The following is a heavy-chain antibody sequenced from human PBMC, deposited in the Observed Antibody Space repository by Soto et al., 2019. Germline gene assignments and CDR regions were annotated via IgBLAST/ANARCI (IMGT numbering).Heavy chain of an antibody. J-gene: IGHJ4*02. CDR3: ARGDRYYDTSDYYFDC. Sequence: GGSLRLSCAASGFTVSSNYMTWVRQAPVMGLEWVSVIYSGGSTYYADSVKGRFTISRDNSKNTLYLQMNGLRAEDTAVYYCARGDRYYDTSDYYFDCWGQGTLVTVSS. D-gene: IGHD3-22*01. CDR2: IYSGGST. CDR1: GFTVSSNY. V-gene: IGHV3-53*01.